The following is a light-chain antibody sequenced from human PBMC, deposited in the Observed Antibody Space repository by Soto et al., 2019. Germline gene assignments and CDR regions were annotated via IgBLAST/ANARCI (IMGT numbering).Light chain of an antibody. V-gene: IGKV1-39*01. CDR2: GAS. CDR3: QLSHTILP. J-gene: IGKJ5*01. CDR1: QNIVTF. Sequence: DIKMKHSASAVSAYVGDRVTITCRASQNIVTFLNWYQQKPGKAPKLLIYGASTLQSGVPSRFSGSGSGADFTLTISSLQPDDSATYYCQLSHTILPFGHVTLLAI.